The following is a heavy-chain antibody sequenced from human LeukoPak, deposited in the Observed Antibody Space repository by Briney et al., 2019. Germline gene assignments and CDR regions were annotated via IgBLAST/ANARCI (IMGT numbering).Heavy chain of an antibody. CDR2: MSSDGISK. Sequence: GGSLRLSCAASGFTFSSYAMHWVRQAPGKGLEWVAVMSSDGISKYYADSVRGRFTISRDTSKNTLFLQMNSLRGEETAMYYCARALSTGQQLAISDYWGQGTLVTVSS. D-gene: IGHD6-13*01. CDR1: GFTFSSYA. J-gene: IGHJ4*02. CDR3: ARALSTGQQLAISDY. V-gene: IGHV3-30-3*01.